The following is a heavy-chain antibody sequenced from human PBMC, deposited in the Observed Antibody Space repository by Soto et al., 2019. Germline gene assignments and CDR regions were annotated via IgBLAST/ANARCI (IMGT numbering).Heavy chain of an antibody. V-gene: IGHV4-39*01. CDR2: IYYSGST. J-gene: IGHJ4*02. Sequence: QLQLQESGPGLVKPSETLSLTCTVSGGSISSSSYYWGWIRQPPGKGLEWIGSIYYSGSTYYNPSLKSRVTTPVDTSKNQFSLKLSSVTAADTAVYYCARLVVYAIDYWGQGTLVTVSS. CDR1: GGSISSSSYY. D-gene: IGHD2-8*02. CDR3: ARLVVYAIDY.